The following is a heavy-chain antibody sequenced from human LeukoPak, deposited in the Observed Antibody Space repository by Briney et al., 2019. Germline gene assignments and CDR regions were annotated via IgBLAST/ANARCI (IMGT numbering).Heavy chain of an antibody. J-gene: IGHJ4*02. CDR2: IDPSSETT. Sequence: ASVKVSCKASGYTFTSYYVHWVRQAPGEGLEWVGIIDPSSETTSYAQKFQDRVTMTMDMSTTTVFLELSSLRSEDTAVYYCARVSEGGGSSNAFDYWGQRTLVTVSS. D-gene: IGHD2-15*01. V-gene: IGHV1-46*01. CDR1: GYTFTSYY. CDR3: ARVSEGGGSSNAFDY.